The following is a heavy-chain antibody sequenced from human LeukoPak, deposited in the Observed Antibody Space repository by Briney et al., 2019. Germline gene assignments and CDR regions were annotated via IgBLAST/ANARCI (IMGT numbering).Heavy chain of an antibody. Sequence: GASVKVSCKASGYTFTSYDINWVRQATGQGLEWMGWMNPNSGNTGYAQKFQGRVTITRNTSISTAYMELSSLRSEDTAVYYCARGRGYYYDSSGGGLDYWGQGTLVTVSS. CDR3: ARGRGYYYDSSGGGLDY. D-gene: IGHD3-22*01. J-gene: IGHJ4*02. CDR2: MNPNSGNT. CDR1: GYTFTSYD. V-gene: IGHV1-8*03.